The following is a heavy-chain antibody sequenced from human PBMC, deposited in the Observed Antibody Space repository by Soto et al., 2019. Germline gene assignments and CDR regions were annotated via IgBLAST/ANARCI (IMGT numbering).Heavy chain of an antibody. J-gene: IGHJ4*01. Sequence: GSLRLSCAASGFTLRTYTMNWVRQAPGKGLEWVSSISISSRDRYYADSVRGRFAISRDNAKNALYLQMNSLRADDTAVYFCVRGMNPLFGGQGTLVTVSS. CDR2: ISISSRDR. V-gene: IGHV3-21*06. CDR3: VRGMNPLF. CDR1: GFTLRTYT.